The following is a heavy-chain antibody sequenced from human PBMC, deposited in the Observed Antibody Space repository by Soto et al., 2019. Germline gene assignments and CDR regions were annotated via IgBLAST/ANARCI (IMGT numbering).Heavy chain of an antibody. V-gene: IGHV1-8*01. CDR2: MNPNSGNT. D-gene: IGHD1-1*01. CDR1: GYTFTSYD. CDR3: ARPNDAYPILYGMDV. Sequence: QVQLVQSGAEVKKPGASVKVSCKASGYTFTSYDINWVRQATGQGLEWMGWMNPNSGNTGYAQKFQGRVTMTRNTSVSTAYMELSSLRSEDTAVYYCARPNDAYPILYGMDVWGQGTTVTVSS. J-gene: IGHJ6*02.